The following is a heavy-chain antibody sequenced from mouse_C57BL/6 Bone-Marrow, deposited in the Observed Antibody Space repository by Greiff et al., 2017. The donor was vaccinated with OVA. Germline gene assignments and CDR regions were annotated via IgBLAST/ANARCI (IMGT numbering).Heavy chain of an antibody. D-gene: IGHD1-1*01. CDR3: TRYGSPFAY. V-gene: IGHV14-4*01. Sequence: VQLQQSGAELVRPGASVKLSCTASGFNFKDDYMHWVKQRPEQGLEWIGWIDPENGDTEYASKFQGKATITADTSSNTAYLQLSSLPSEDTAVYYCTRYGSPFAYWGQGTLVTVSA. CDR1: GFNFKDDY. CDR2: IDPENGDT. J-gene: IGHJ3*01.